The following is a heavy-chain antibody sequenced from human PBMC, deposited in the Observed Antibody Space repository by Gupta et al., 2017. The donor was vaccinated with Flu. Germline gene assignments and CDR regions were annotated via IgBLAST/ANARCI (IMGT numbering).Heavy chain of an antibody. CDR2: IKQDGSEK. Sequence: SYWMSWVRQAPGKGLEWVANIKQDGSEKYYVDSVKGRFTISRDNAKNSLYLQMNSLRAEDTAVYYCARGGTMVRGGNGMDVWGQGTTVIVSS. J-gene: IGHJ6*02. D-gene: IGHD3-10*01. CDR3: ARGGTMVRGGNGMDV. CDR1: SYW. V-gene: IGHV3-7*01.